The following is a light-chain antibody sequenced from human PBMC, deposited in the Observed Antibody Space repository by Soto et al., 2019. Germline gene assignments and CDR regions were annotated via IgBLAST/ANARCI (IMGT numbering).Light chain of an antibody. CDR2: GAS. CDR1: QSVSSN. V-gene: IGKV3-15*01. CDR3: QQYNNWRIT. Sequence: EIVMTQSPATLSVSPGERATLSCRASQSVSSNLAWYQQKPGQAPRLLIYGASTRATGIPARFSGSGSRTEFTLTISSLQSEDFAVYYCQQYNNWRITFGQGTRLEIK. J-gene: IGKJ5*01.